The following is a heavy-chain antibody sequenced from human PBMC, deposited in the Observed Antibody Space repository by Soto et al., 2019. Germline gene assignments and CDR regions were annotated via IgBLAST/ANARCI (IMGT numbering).Heavy chain of an antibody. CDR1: GCSINRGGYY. V-gene: IGHV4-31*03. Sequence: SETLSLTCTFSGCSINRGGYYWSWIRPHPGKGLEWIGYIYYSGSTYYNPSLKSRVTISVDTSKNQFSLKLSSVTAADTAVYYCARASPYSGYDYYYWGQGTLVTVSS. J-gene: IGHJ4*02. CDR2: IYYSGST. D-gene: IGHD5-12*01. CDR3: ARASPYSGYDYYY.